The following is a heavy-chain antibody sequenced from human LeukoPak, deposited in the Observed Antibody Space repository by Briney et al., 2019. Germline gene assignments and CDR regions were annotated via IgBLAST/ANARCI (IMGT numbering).Heavy chain of an antibody. V-gene: IGHV3-21*01. CDR3: ARAALRGHHFDY. D-gene: IGHD3-16*01. CDR2: ISSSSSYI. Sequence: GGSLRLSCAASGFTFSSYSMNWVRQAPGKGLEWVSSISSSSSYIYYADSVKGRFTISRDNAKSSLYLQMNSLRAKDTAVYYCARAALRGHHFDYWGQGTLVTVSS. J-gene: IGHJ4*02. CDR1: GFTFSSYS.